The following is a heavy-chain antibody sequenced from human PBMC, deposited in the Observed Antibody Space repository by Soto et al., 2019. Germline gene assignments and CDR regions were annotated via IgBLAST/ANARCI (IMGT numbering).Heavy chain of an antibody. CDR1: GFTFSSYA. D-gene: IGHD2-15*01. CDR2: VSIGGST. V-gene: IGHV3-23*01. J-gene: IGHJ4*02. Sequence: DVQLLESGGGLVQHEGSLRLSCAASGFTFSSYAMGWVRQGPGKGLEWVAVVSIGGSTHYADSVRGRFTISRDNSKNTPSLQMNSLTAEDTAVYFCAKRRGAGGHFDYWGQGALVTVSS. CDR3: AKRRGAGGHFDY.